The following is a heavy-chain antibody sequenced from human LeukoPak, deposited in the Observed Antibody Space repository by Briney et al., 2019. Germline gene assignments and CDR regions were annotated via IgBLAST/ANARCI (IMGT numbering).Heavy chain of an antibody. V-gene: IGHV1-18*01. CDR2: ISAYNGNT. CDR1: GYTFTSYG. Sequence: GASVKVSCKASGYTFTSYGISWVRQAPEQGLEWMGWISAYNGNTNYAQKIQGRVTMTTDTSTSTAYMELRSLRSDDTAVYYCARDTANFDWYSDPTDYWGQGTLVTVSS. J-gene: IGHJ4*02. D-gene: IGHD3-9*01. CDR3: ARDTANFDWYSDPTDY.